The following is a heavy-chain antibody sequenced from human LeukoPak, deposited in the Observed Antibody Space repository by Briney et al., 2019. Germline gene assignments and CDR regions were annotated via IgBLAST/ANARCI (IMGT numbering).Heavy chain of an antibody. CDR1: GFTFSNYW. CDR2: INGDESST. Sequence: GGSLRLSCAASGFTFSNYWMHWVRLPPGKGLVWVSRINGDESSTAYADSVKGRFTISRDYARDTLYLQMNSLRAEDTAIYYCARDKFSSGESLFAPWGRGTLVTVSS. J-gene: IGHJ5*02. V-gene: IGHV3-74*01. D-gene: IGHD3-10*01. CDR3: ARDKFSSGESLFAP.